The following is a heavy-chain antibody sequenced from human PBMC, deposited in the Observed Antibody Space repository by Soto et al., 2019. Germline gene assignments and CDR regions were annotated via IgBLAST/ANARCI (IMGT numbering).Heavy chain of an antibody. CDR2: IIPIFGTA. CDR3: AREETSMEFDP. J-gene: IGHJ5*02. CDR1: GGTFSSYS. V-gene: IGHV1-69*06. Sequence: GAPVEVSFKASGGTFSSYSISWVRQAPGQGLEWMGGIIPIFGTANYAQKFQGRVTITADKSTSTAYMELSSLRSEDTAVYYCAREETSMEFDPWGQGTLVTVSS. D-gene: IGHD2-2*01.